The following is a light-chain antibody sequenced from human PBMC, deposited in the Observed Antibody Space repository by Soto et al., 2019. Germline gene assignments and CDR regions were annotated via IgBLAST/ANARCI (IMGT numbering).Light chain of an antibody. CDR1: QSVHNN. V-gene: IGKV3-15*01. J-gene: IGKJ4*01. CDR3: QQYEIWPLT. Sequence: EVVMTQSPATLSVSPGDRDTLSWRASQSVHNNLAWYQQKPGQAPRLLIFDTSTRATDIPIRFTGGGSGTEFTLTISSLQSEDSAVYYCQQYEIWPLTFGGGTKVEIK. CDR2: DTS.